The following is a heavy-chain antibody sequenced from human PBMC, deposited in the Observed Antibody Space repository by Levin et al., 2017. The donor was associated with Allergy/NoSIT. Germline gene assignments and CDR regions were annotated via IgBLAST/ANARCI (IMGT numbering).Heavy chain of an antibody. J-gene: IGHJ3*02. D-gene: IGHD1-1*01. V-gene: IGHV4-34*01. CDR1: GGSFSGYY. CDR3: ARGTGTTYGDAFDI. CDR2: INHSGST. Sequence: SQTLSLTCAVYGGSFSGYYWSWIRQPPGKGLEWIGEINHSGSTNYNPSLKSRVTISVDTSKNQFSLKLSSVTAADTAVYYCARGTGTTYGDAFDIWGQGTMVTVSS.